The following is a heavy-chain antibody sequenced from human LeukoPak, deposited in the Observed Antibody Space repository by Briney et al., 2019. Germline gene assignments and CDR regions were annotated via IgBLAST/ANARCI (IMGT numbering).Heavy chain of an antibody. CDR3: ARESSSLYYYYGMDA. CDR2: IYYSGST. J-gene: IGHJ6*02. D-gene: IGHD6-6*01. Sequence: SETLSLTCTVSGGSISSYYWSWLRQPPGKGLEWLGYIYYSGSTNYNPSLKSRVTISVDTSKNQFSLKLSSVTAADTAVYYCARESSSLYYYYGMDAWGQGTTVTVSS. V-gene: IGHV4-59*01. CDR1: GGSISSYY.